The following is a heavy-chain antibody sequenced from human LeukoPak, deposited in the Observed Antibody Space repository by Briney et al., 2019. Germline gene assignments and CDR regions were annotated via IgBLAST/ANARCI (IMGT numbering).Heavy chain of an antibody. D-gene: IGHD3-10*01. CDR2: IRSKANSYAT. CDR1: GLTFSGSA. V-gene: IGHV3-73*01. CDR3: TSGPGGVDV. J-gene: IGHJ6*04. Sequence: GGSLTLSCAASGLTFSGSAMHCVRQASGEGGEWVGRIRSKANSYATAYAASVKGRFTISRDDSKNTAYVQMDSLKTEDVPVYYCTSGPGGVDVWGKGTTVTVSS.